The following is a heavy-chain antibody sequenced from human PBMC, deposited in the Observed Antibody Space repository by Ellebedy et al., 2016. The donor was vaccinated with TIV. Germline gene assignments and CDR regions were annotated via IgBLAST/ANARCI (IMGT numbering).Heavy chain of an antibody. V-gene: IGHV1-18*04. CDR2: ISAYNGNT. D-gene: IGHD2-2*02. CDR1: GYTFTSYG. J-gene: IGHJ4*02. Sequence: AASVKVSCKASGYTFTSYGISWVRQAPGQGLEWMGWISAYNGNTNYAQKLQGRVTMTTDTSTSTAYMELRSLRSDDTAVYYCVLEELGYCSSTSCYTDYWGQGTLVTVSS. CDR3: VLEELGYCSSTSCYTDY.